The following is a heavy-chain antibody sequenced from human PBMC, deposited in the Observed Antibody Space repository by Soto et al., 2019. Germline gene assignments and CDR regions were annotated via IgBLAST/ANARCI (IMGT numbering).Heavy chain of an antibody. CDR3: VHRGFPTPGAEDISSFDP. D-gene: IGHD2-15*01. J-gene: IGHJ5*02. CDR2: IYWDDDK. Sequence: QITLKESGPTLLKPTQTLTLTCTFSGFSLSTTGVGVGWLRQPPGKALEWLGLIYWDDDKRYSPSLKSRLTSPKDSSKNQVVLTMKNMDPVETATYCRVHRGFPTPGAEDISSFDPWGPGTLVTVSS. CDR1: GFSLSTTGVG. V-gene: IGHV2-5*02.